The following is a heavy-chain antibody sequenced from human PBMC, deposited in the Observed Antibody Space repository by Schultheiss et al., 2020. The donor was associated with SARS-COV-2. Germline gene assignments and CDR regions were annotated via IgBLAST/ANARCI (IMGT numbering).Heavy chain of an antibody. J-gene: IGHJ4*02. V-gene: IGHV3-23*01. CDR1: GFTFSSYA. CDR3: AKALGGGYYGSGSYYVDY. CDR2: ISGSGGST. Sequence: GGSLRLSCAASGFTFSSYAMSWVRQAPGKGLEWVSAISGSGGSTYYADSVKGRFTISRDNSKNTLYLQMNSLRAEDTAVYYCAKALGGGYYGSGSYYVDYWGQGTLVTGSS. D-gene: IGHD3-10*01.